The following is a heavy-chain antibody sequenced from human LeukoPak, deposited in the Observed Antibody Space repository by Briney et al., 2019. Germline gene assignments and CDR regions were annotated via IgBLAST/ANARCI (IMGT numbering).Heavy chain of an antibody. D-gene: IGHD6-19*01. CDR1: GYTFTSYG. CDR2: ISAYSGDT. Sequence: ASVKVSCKASGYTFTSYGISWVRQAPGQGLEWMGWISAYSGDTNYAQKFQGRATMTTDTSTSTAYMELRSLRSDDTAVYYCARRDSSGWYDFDYWGQGTLVAVSS. CDR3: ARRDSSGWYDFDY. V-gene: IGHV1-18*01. J-gene: IGHJ4*02.